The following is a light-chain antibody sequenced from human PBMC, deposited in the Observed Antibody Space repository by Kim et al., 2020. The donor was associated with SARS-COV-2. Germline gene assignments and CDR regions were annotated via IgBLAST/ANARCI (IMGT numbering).Light chain of an antibody. J-gene: IGLJ1*01. CDR3: AAWDDSLSGYV. CDR1: SSNIGSNY. Sequence: QRVTISCSGSSSNIGSNYVYWYQQLPGTAPKLLIYRNNPRPSGVPDRFSGSKSGTSASLAISGLRSEDEADYYCAAWDDSLSGYVFGTGTKVTVL. CDR2: RNN. V-gene: IGLV1-47*01.